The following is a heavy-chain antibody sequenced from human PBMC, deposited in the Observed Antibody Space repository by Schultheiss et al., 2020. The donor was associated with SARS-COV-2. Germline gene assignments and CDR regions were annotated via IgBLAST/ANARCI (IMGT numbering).Heavy chain of an antibody. V-gene: IGHV4-31*03. CDR3: ARHIHSGYDLSDWFDP. D-gene: IGHD5-12*01. Sequence: SETLSLTCTVSGGSISSGGYYWSWIRQHPGKGLEWIGYIYYSGSTYYNPSLKSRVTISVDTSKNQFSLKLSSVTAADTAVYYCARHIHSGYDLSDWFDPWGQGTLVTVSS. J-gene: IGHJ5*02. CDR2: IYYSGST. CDR1: GGSISSGGYY.